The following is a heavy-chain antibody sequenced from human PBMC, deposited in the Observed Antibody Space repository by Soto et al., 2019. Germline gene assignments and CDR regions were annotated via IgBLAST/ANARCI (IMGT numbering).Heavy chain of an antibody. CDR1: GGCISSGDYY. V-gene: IGHV4-30-4*01. D-gene: IGHD3-9*01. CDR3: DRDTLTGYYRPYFDV. Sequence: TLSLTCTVAGGCISSGDYYWSWIRQPPGKGLEWIGYIYYSGSTYYNPSLKSRVTISVDTSKNQFSLKLSSVTAADTAVYYCDRDTLTGYYRPYFDVWGQGTLVTGSS. J-gene: IGHJ4*02. CDR2: IYYSGST.